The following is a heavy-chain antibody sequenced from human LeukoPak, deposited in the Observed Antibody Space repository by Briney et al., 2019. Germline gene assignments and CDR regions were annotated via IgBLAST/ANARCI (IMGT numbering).Heavy chain of an antibody. Sequence: PGGSLRLSCAASGFPFSSYAMNWVRQAPGKELEWVSYISSTSNTINYYADSVKGRFSISRHNTRNSVSLQMNSLRAEDTAVYYCARGAIFGVFHYWGQGTLVTVSS. CDR3: ARGAIFGVFHY. CDR1: GFPFSSYA. V-gene: IGHV3-48*01. J-gene: IGHJ4*02. CDR2: ISSTSNTI. D-gene: IGHD3-3*01.